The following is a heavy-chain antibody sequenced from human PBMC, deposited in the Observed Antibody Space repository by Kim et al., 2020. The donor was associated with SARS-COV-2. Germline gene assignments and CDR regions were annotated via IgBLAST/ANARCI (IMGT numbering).Heavy chain of an antibody. CDR3: AKSYSGDSKRHAFDV. J-gene: IGHJ3*01. CDR2: ISANGGTT. Sequence: GGSLRLSCAASGFTFTNFAMTWVRQAPGKGLEWVSGISANGGTTYYVDSVKGRFTISRDNFENTLYLQMNSLRADDTAVYYCAKSYSGDSKRHAFDVWGQGTMVTVSS. D-gene: IGHD2-21*02. CDR1: GFTFTNFA. V-gene: IGHV3-23*01.